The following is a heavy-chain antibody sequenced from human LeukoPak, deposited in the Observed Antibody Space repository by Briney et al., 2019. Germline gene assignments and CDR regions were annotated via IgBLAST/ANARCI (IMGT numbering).Heavy chain of an antibody. CDR2: ISGTGSTT. Sequence: GGSLRLSCAASGFRFSGYFMSWIRQAPGKGLEWVAYISGTGSTTYYSESLKGRFSISRDNAKNSLHLQMDSLRADDAAVYYCARVATLPGYVVDSWGQGTLDTVSS. V-gene: IGHV3-11*01. CDR3: ARVATLPGYVVDS. CDR1: GFRFSGYF. J-gene: IGHJ4*02. D-gene: IGHD3-9*01.